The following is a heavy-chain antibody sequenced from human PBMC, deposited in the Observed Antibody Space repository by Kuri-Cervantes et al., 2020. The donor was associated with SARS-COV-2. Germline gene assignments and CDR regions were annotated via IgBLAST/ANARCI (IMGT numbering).Heavy chain of an antibody. V-gene: IGHV3-9*01. J-gene: IGHJ4*02. D-gene: IGHD3-3*01. CDR2: ISWNSGSI. Sequence: SLKISCAASGFTFDDYAMHWVRQAPGKGLEWVSGISWNSGSIGYADSVKGRFTISRDNAKNSLYLQMNSLRAEDTAVYYCAREGFLEWLPFDYWGQGTLVTVSS. CDR1: GFTFDDYA. CDR3: AREGFLEWLPFDY.